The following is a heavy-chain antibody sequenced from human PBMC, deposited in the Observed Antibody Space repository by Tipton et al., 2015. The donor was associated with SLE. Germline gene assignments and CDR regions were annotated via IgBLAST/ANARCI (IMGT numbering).Heavy chain of an antibody. J-gene: IGHJ5*01. D-gene: IGHD4-11*01. V-gene: IGHV3-21*04. CDR3: AKIDSRNDGLFDS. Sequence: GSLRLSCAASGFIFSTYSMVWVRQAPGKGLEWVSSLSSTTRYIFYADSVKGRFTVSKDNARNLLFLQMNGLSAEDTATYFCAKIDSRNDGLFDSWGQGTLVTVSS. CDR2: LSSTTRYI. CDR1: GFIFSTYS.